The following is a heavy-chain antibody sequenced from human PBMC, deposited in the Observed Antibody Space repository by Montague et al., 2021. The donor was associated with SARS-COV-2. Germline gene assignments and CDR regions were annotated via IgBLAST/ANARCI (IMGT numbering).Heavy chain of an antibody. J-gene: IGHJ4*02. V-gene: IGHV4-38-2*02. D-gene: IGHD4-23*01. CDR1: GYSISGGSY. CDR2: FYQSDR. CDR3: ATDAVVPFVYFDS. Sequence: SETLSLTCNVSGYSISGGSYWGWIRQPPGKGLQWIGSFYQSDRYYNPSLKSRVTISVDTSKNQFSLKLKSVTAPDTAIYYCATDAVVPFVYFDSWSQGTLVTVSS.